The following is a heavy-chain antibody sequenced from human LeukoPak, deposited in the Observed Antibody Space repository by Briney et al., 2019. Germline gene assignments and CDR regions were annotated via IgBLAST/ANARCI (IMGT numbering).Heavy chain of an antibody. D-gene: IGHD1-14*01. CDR2: INPSGGST. CDR3: ARDPRTLYYYYYMDV. J-gene: IGHJ6*03. V-gene: IGHV1-46*01. Sequence: ASVKVSCKASGYTFTGYYMHWVRQAPGQGLEWMGIINPSGGSTSYAQKFQGRVTMTRDMSTSTVYMELSSLRSEDTAVYYCARDPRTLYYYYYMDVWGKGTTVTVSS. CDR1: GYTFTGYY.